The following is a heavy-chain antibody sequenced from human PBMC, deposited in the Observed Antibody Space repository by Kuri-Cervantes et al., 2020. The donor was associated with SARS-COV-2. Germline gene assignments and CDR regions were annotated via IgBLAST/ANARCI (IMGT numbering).Heavy chain of an antibody. D-gene: IGHD2-15*01. V-gene: IGHV4-39*07. CDR1: GGSISSGGYY. CDR3: ARLECSGGSCYRKRSWYFDL. Sequence: GSLRLSCTVSGGSISSGGYYWSWIRQPPGKGLEWIGEINHSGSTNYNPSLKSRVTISVDTSKNQFSLKLSSVTAADTAVYYCARLECSGGSCYRKRSWYFDLWGRGTLVTVSS. CDR2: INHSGST. J-gene: IGHJ2*01.